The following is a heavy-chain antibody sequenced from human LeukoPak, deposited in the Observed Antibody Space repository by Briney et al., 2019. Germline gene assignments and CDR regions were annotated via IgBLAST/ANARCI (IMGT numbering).Heavy chain of an antibody. CDR3: ARNLSTYSSSWETSDGFDI. D-gene: IGHD6-13*01. J-gene: IGHJ3*02. CDR1: GFTFSSYE. V-gene: IGHV3-48*03. Sequence: GGSLRLSCAASGFTFSSYEMNWVRQAPGKGLEWVSYIKNNGSKIDYADSVKGRLTISRDNAKNLLLLQMSSLRAEGTATYYCARNLSTYSSSWETSDGFDIWGQGTTVTVST. CDR2: IKNNGSKI.